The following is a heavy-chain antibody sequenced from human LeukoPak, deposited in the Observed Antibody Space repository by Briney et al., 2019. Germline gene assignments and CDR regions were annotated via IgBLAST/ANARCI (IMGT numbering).Heavy chain of an antibody. Sequence: GGSLRLSRAASGFTFSTYAMHWVRQAPGKGLEWVAVISYDGSNKDFADSVKGRFTFSRDNSKNTLYLQMSSLRAEDTAVYYCARGARKGDDYGGFFDYWGQGTLVTVSS. D-gene: IGHD4-23*01. V-gene: IGHV3-30*04. CDR1: GFTFSTYA. CDR3: ARGARKGDDYGGFFDY. CDR2: ISYDGSNK. J-gene: IGHJ4*02.